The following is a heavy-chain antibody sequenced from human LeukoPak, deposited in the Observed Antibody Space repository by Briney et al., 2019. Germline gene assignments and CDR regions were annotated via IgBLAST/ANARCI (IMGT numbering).Heavy chain of an antibody. CDR1: GFTFSSYS. CDR3: ARKGISGVPRLDY. Sequence: GGSLRLSCAASGFTFSSYSMNWVRQAPGKGLEWVSYISSSSSTIYYADSVKGRFTISRDDAKNSLYLQMNSLRAEDTAVYYCARKGISGVPRLDYWGQGTLVTVSS. J-gene: IGHJ4*02. D-gene: IGHD3-3*02. V-gene: IGHV3-48*01. CDR2: ISSSSSTI.